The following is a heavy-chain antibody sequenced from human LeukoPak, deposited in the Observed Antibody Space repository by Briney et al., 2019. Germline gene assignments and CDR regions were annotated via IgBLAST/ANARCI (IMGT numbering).Heavy chain of an antibody. CDR3: ARRRDRGRYFDL. J-gene: IGHJ2*01. D-gene: IGHD6-25*01. CDR2: VYPGDSDT. V-gene: IGHV5-51*01. Sequence: GESLKISFKGSGXSFTGYWIGWVRQMPGKGVEWMGIVYPGDSDTRYSPSFQGRVTISADKSITTAYLQWSSLKTSDSAIYYCARRRDRGRYFDLWGRGTLVTVSS. CDR1: GXSFTGYW.